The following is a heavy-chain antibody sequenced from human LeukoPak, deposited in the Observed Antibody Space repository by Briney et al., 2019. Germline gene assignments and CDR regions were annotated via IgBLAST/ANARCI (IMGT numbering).Heavy chain of an antibody. D-gene: IGHD3-9*01. CDR2: ISGSGGST. Sequence: GGSLRLSCAASGFTFSNYAMSWVREAPGKGLEWVSAISGSGGSTYYADSAKGRFTIARDNSKNTLYLQMNSLRAEDTAVYYCAKDKSWSYFDLGFDYWGQGTLVTVSS. CDR3: AKDKSWSYFDLGFDY. CDR1: GFTFSNYA. V-gene: IGHV3-23*01. J-gene: IGHJ4*02.